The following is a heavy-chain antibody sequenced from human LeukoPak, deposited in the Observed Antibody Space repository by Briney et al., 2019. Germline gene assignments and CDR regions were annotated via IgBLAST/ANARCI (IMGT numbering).Heavy chain of an antibody. D-gene: IGHD6-19*01. CDR2: IWYDGSNK. V-gene: IGHV3-33*01. J-gene: IGHJ3*02. CDR3: ARDAAVAGSLLVI. Sequence: GGSLRLSCAASGFTFSSYGMHWVRQAPGKGLEWVAVIWYDGSNKYYADSVKGRFTISRDNSKNTLYLQMNSLRAEDTAVYYCARDAAVAGSLLVIWGQGTMVTVSS. CDR1: GFTFSSYG.